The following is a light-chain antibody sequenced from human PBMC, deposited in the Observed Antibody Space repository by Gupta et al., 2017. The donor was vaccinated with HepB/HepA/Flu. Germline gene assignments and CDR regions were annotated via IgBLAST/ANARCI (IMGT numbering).Light chain of an antibody. V-gene: IGLV1-44*01. J-gene: IGLJ3*02. CDR1: SPNIGGRT. CDR3: AAWDDSQIRV. Sequence: QPVLTQPPSSSGTPGQTVPLPCSGGSPNIGGRTVNWYQQLPGTAPRLLINNNNQRPSGVPDRFSGSKSGTSASRAISGLQSDDEGDYYCAAWDDSQIRVFGGGTKLTVL. CDR2: NNN.